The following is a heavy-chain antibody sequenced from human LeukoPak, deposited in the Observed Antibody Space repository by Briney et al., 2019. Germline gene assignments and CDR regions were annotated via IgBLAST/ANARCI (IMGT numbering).Heavy chain of an antibody. V-gene: IGHV4-39*07. D-gene: IGHD3-3*01. CDR3: ARAGGNDFWSGYPKYFDY. J-gene: IGHJ4*02. CDR1: GGSISSSSYY. Sequence: SETLSLTCTVSGGSISSSSYYWGWIRQPPGKGLEWIVSIYYSGSTYYNPSLKSRVTISVDTSKNQFSLKLSSVTAADTAVYYCARAGGNDFWSGYPKYFDYWGQGTLVTVSS. CDR2: IYYSGST.